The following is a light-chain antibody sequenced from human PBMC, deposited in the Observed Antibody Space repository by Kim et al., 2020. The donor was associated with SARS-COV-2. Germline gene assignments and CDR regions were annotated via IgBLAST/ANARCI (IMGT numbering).Light chain of an antibody. J-gene: IGKJ2*01. V-gene: IGKV3-20*01. CDR2: GAS. Sequence: EIVLTQSPGTLSLSPGERATLSCRASQSVSSSYLAWYQQKPGQAPRLLIYGASCRATGIPDRFSGSGSGTDFTLTISRLEPEDFAVYYCQQYGSSPQYTFGQGTKLEI. CDR3: QQYGSSPQYT. CDR1: QSVSSSY.